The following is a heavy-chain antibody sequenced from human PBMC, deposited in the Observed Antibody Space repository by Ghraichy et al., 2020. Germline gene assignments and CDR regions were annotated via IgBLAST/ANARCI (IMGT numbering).Heavy chain of an antibody. V-gene: IGHV3-48*01. CDR1: GFTFSSYS. CDR3: ARVVGALDY. D-gene: IGHD1-26*01. CDR2: ISSSSSTI. J-gene: IGHJ4*02. Sequence: GGSLRLSCAASGFTFSSYSMNWVRQAPGKGLEWVSYISSSSSTIYYADSVKGRFTISRDNAKNSLYLQMNSLRAEDTAVYYCARVVGALDYWGQGTLVTVSS.